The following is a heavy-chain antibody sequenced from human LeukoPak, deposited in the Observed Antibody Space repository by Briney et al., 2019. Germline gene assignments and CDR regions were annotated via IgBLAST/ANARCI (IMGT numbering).Heavy chain of an antibody. CDR2: ISWNSGSI. CDR1: GFTFDDYA. V-gene: IGHV3-9*01. D-gene: IGHD2-15*01. CDR3: ATGPGIVYH. Sequence: PGGSLRPSCAASGFTFDDYAMHWVRQAPGKGLEWVSGISWNSGSIGYADSVKGRFTISRDNAKNSLYLQMNSLRAEDTALYYCATGPGIVYHWGQGALVTVSS. J-gene: IGHJ5*02.